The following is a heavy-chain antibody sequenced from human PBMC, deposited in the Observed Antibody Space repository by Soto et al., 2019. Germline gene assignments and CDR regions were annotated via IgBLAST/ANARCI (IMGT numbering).Heavy chain of an antibody. CDR1: GGSFSSYA. D-gene: IGHD2-15*01. Sequence: QVQLVQSGAEVKKPGSSVKVSCKASGGSFSSYAISWVRQAPGQGLEWMGGIIPIFGTANYAQKFQGRVTITADESTSTAYMELSSLRSEDTAVYYCARDCSGGSCRYSADYWGQGTLVTVSS. J-gene: IGHJ4*02. CDR3: ARDCSGGSCRYSADY. V-gene: IGHV1-69*12. CDR2: IIPIFGTA.